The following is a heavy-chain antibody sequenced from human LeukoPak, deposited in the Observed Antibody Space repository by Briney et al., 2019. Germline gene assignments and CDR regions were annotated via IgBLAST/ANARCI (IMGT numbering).Heavy chain of an antibody. J-gene: IGHJ6*02. V-gene: IGHV4-59*01. CDR1: GGSISSYY. CDR2: IYYSGST. Sequence: SETLSLTCTVSGGSISSYYWSWIRQPPGKGLEWIGYIYYSGSTNYNPSLKSRVTISVDTSKNQFSLKLSSVTAADTAVYYCARDCGDYGGNSEVCYYGMDVWGQGTTVTVFS. D-gene: IGHD4-23*01. CDR3: ARDCGDYGGNSEVCYYGMDV.